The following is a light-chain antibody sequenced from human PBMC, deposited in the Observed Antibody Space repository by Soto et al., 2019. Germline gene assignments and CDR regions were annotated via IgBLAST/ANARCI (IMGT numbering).Light chain of an antibody. V-gene: IGLV2-11*01. CDR2: DVS. J-gene: IGLJ2*01. CDR1: SSDVGGYNY. Sequence: QSALTQPRSVSGSPGQSVAISCTGTSSDVGGYNYVSWYQQHPGQAPKLMIYDVSKRPSGVPDRFSGSKSANTASLTVSGLQAEDEADYYCCSYAGSYTFVFGGGTKLTVL. CDR3: CSYAGSYTFV.